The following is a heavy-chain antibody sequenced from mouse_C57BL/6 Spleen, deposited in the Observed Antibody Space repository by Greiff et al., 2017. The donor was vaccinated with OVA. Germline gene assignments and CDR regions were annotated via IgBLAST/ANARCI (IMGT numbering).Heavy chain of an antibody. D-gene: IGHD2-4*01. J-gene: IGHJ3*01. Sequence: VQLKESGPELVKPGASVKIPCKASGYTFTDYNMDWVKQSHGKSLEWIGDINPNNGGTIYNQKFKGKATLTVDKSSSTAYMELRSLTSEDTAVYYCARGGNDYDGGFAYWGQGTLVTVSA. V-gene: IGHV1-18*01. CDR3: ARGGNDYDGGFAY. CDR1: GYTFTDYN. CDR2: INPNNGGT.